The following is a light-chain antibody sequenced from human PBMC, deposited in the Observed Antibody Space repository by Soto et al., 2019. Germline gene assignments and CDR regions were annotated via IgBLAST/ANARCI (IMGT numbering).Light chain of an antibody. J-gene: IGLJ3*02. V-gene: IGLV1-47*01. CDR2: RND. CDR3: AAWDDSLSGWV. Sequence: QSVLTQPPSASGTPGQRFTISCSGSSSNIGYNYVYWYQQLPGTAPKLLIYRNDQRPSGVPDRFSGSKSGTSASLAISGLRSEDEADYYCAAWDDSLSGWVFGGGTKLTVL. CDR1: SSNIGYNY.